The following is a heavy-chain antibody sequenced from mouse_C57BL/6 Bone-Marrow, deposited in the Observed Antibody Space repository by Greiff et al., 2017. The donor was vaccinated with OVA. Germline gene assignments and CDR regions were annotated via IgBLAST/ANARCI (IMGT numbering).Heavy chain of an antibody. CDR1: GYTFTDYY. D-gene: IGHD1-1*02. CDR2: IYPGSGNT. CDR3: ARGRVYYGEVGDY. J-gene: IGHJ4*01. Sequence: VQLQESGAELVRPGASVKLSCKASGYTFTDYYINWVKQRPGQGLEWIARIYPGSGNTYYNEKFKGKATLTAEKSSSTAYMQLSSLTSEDSAVYFCARGRVYYGEVGDYWGQGTSVTVSS. V-gene: IGHV1-76*01.